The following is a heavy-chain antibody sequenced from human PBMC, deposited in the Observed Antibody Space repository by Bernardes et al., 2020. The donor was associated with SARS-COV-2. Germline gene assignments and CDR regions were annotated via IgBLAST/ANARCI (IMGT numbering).Heavy chain of an antibody. Sequence: SETLSLTCTVSGGSISSSSYYWGWIRQPPGKGLEWVGSIYYSVNANYNPSLKSRVSMSLDTSKNQFSLKLTSVTAADTAVYYCARGTFGGVLVMPLDQWGQGTLVTVSS. V-gene: IGHV4-39*07. CDR2: IYYSVNA. CDR1: GGSISSSSYY. D-gene: IGHD3-16*02. J-gene: IGHJ5*02. CDR3: ARGTFGGVLVMPLDQ.